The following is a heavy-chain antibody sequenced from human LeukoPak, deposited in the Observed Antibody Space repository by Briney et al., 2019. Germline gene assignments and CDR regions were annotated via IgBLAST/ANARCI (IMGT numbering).Heavy chain of an antibody. CDR2: ITSSSTII. CDR1: GFTFSSYS. Sequence: GGSLRPSCAASGFTFSSYSMNWVRQAPGKGLEWVSYITSSSTIIYYADSVKGRFTISRDNAKNSLYLQMNSLRAEDTAVYYCARHRVQLERLRWFDPWGQGTLVTVSS. V-gene: IGHV3-48*01. J-gene: IGHJ5*02. D-gene: IGHD1-1*01. CDR3: ARHRVQLERLRWFDP.